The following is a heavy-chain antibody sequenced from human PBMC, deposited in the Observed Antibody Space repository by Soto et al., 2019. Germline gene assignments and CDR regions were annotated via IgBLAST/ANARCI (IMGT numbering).Heavy chain of an antibody. J-gene: IGHJ4*02. D-gene: IGHD6-19*01. Sequence: SGKVSWNASGGTSSGYAISWVRQAPGQGLEWMGGIIPIFGTSNYAQKFQGRVTITADKSTSKAYMELSSLRSEDTAVYYCAAYPLLKQWLVGAFDYWGQGTLVTVS. CDR3: AAYPLLKQWLVGAFDY. V-gene: IGHV1-69*06. CDR1: GGTSSGYA. CDR2: IIPIFGTS.